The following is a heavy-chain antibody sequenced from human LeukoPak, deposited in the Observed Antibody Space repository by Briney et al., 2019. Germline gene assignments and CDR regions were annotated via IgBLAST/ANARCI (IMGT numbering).Heavy chain of an antibody. CDR3: AKAVGRGSSPAFDS. CDR2: ISGSDGST. Sequence: GGSLRLSCEASGFTFSSYASNYAMSWVRQAPGKGLEWVSAISGSDGSTYYTDSVKGRFTISRGNSQNTLYLQMNSLRAEDTAIYYCAKAVGRGSSPAFDSWGQGTLVTVSS. J-gene: IGHJ4*02. V-gene: IGHV3-23*01. CDR1: GFTFSSYASNYA. D-gene: IGHD6-6*01.